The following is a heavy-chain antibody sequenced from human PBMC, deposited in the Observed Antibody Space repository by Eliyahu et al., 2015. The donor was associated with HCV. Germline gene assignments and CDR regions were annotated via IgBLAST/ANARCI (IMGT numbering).Heavy chain of an antibody. V-gene: IGHV3-23*01. CDR1: XPRXTXXD. J-gene: IGHJ4*02. CDR3: AKDHGYDSSGYCFGY. Sequence: EVQLLESXGGLVQPDLPXECVLHVXPRXTXXDPXRHRPQALGKGLEWVSAISGSGGSTHYADSVKGRFTISRDNSKNTLYLQMNSLRAEDTAVYYCAKDHGYDSSGYCFGYWGQGTLVTVSS. D-gene: IGHD3-22*01. CDR2: ISGSGGST.